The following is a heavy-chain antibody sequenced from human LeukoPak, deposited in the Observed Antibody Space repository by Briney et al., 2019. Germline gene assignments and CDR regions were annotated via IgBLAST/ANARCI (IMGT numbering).Heavy chain of an antibody. J-gene: IGHJ3*02. D-gene: IGHD3-22*01. CDR1: GYSISSSNW. CDR3: ARTRYDSSGYHDAFDI. Sequence: PSDTLSLTCAVSGYSISSSNWRGWIRQPPGKGLELIGYIYYSGSTYYNPSLKSRVTMSVDTSRNQFSLKLSSVTAVDTAVYYCARTRYDSSGYHDAFDIWGQGTMVTVSS. V-gene: IGHV4-28*01. CDR2: IYYSGST.